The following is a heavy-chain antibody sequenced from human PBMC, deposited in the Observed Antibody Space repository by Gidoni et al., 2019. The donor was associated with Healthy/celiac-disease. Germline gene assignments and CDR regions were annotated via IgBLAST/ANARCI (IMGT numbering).Heavy chain of an antibody. D-gene: IGHD2-21*02. Sequence: EVQLLESGGGLVQPGGSLRLSCAASGFTFSSSAMRWVRQAPGKGLEWVSASSGSGGSTYYADSVKGRFTISRDNSKNTLYLQMNSLRAEDTAVYYCAKDLTPLTRGGNDYWGQGTLVTVSS. CDR2: SSGSGGST. V-gene: IGHV3-23*01. CDR3: AKDLTPLTRGGNDY. J-gene: IGHJ4*02. CDR1: GFTFSSSA.